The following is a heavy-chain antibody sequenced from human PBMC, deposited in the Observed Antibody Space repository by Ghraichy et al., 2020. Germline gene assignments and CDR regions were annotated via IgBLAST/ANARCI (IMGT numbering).Heavy chain of an antibody. CDR1: GGSFSGYY. D-gene: IGHD2-15*01. Sequence: SETLSLTCAVYGGSFSGYYWSWIRQPPGKGLEWIGEINHSGSTNYNPSLKSRVTISVDTSKNQFSLKLSSVTAADTAVYYCARRYGGSHHQSHWGQGTLVTVSS. V-gene: IGHV4-34*01. CDR2: INHSGST. J-gene: IGHJ4*02. CDR3: ARRYGGSHHQSH.